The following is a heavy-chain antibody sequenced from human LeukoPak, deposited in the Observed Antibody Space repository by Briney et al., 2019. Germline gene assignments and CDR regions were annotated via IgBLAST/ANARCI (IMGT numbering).Heavy chain of an antibody. Sequence: ASVKVSCKASGYTFTSYYIHWVRQAPGQGLEWMGIIYPGGGSTSYAQKFQGRVTMTRDMSTSTVYMALSSLRTEDTAVYYCARGRHSYESSDYYYEGDAFDIWGQGTMVTVSS. CDR1: GYTFTSYY. CDR2: IYPGGGST. CDR3: ARGRHSYESSDYYYEGDAFDI. D-gene: IGHD3-22*01. V-gene: IGHV1-46*01. J-gene: IGHJ3*02.